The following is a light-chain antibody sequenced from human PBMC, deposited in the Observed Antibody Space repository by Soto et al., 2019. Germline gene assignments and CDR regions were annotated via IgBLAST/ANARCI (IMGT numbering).Light chain of an antibody. CDR3: QQYSRNPLT. V-gene: IGKV1-5*03. Sequence: DIQMTQSPSTLSASVGDRVTITCRASQSVSSWLAWYQQKPGEVPKLLIYKASSLESGVPSRFSGNGSGTECTLTISSLQPDEFVTYYCQQYSRNPLTFGGVTKVEI. J-gene: IGKJ4*01. CDR1: QSVSSW. CDR2: KAS.